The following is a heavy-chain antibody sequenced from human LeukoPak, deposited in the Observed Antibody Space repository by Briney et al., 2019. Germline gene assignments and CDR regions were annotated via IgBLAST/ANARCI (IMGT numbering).Heavy chain of an antibody. CDR3: ARDQRDLISGYYYNFDY. V-gene: IGHV4-38-2*02. D-gene: IGHD3-22*01. CDR2: IYHSGST. Sequence: SETLSLTCTVSGYSISSGYYWGWIRQPPGKGLEWIGSIYHSGSTYYNPSLKSRVTISVDTSKNQFSLKLSSVTAADTAVYYCARDQRDLISGYYYNFDYWGQGTLVTVSS. J-gene: IGHJ4*02. CDR1: GYSISSGYY.